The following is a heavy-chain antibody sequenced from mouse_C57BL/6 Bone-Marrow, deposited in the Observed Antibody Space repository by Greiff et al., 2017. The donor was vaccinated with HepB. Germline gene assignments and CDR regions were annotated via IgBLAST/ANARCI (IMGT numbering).Heavy chain of an antibody. D-gene: IGHD1-1*01. CDR1: GYTFTDYY. Sequence: EVQLQQSGPELVKPGASVKISCKASGYTFTDYYMNWVKQSHGKSLEWIGDINPNNGGTSYNQKFKGKATLTVNKSSSTAYMELRSLTSEDSAVYYCARGDYGSRFYYAMDYWGQGTSVTVSS. J-gene: IGHJ4*01. CDR2: INPNNGGT. V-gene: IGHV1-26*01. CDR3: ARGDYGSRFYYAMDY.